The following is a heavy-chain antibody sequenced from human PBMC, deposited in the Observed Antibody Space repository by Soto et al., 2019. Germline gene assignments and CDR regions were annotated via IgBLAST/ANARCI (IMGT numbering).Heavy chain of an antibody. CDR1: GYTFTSHV. Sequence: ASVKVSCKASGYTFTSHVLHWVRQAPGQGLEWMGWINTGNGDAKYSQKFQGRVTITSDTSASAAYLELSSLRSEDTAVYYCGRXXGXXXLXXXXXGXYRMDVWGQGTTVTASS. CDR2: INTGNGDA. CDR3: GRXXGXXXLXXXXXGXYRMDV. J-gene: IGHJ6*02. V-gene: IGHV1-3*04.